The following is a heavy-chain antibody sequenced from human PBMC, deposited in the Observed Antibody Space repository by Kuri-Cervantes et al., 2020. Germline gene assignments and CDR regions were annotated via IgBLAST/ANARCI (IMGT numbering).Heavy chain of an antibody. V-gene: IGHV4-61*08. CDR1: GGSVSGGVYY. J-gene: IGHJ5*02. Sequence: GSLRLSCTVSGGSVSGGVYYWGWIRQPPGKGLEWIGHTYYVGHTDYNPSLRSRTAMSVDTSKNQFSLRLSSVTAADTAVYYCARGVLTWFDPWGQGTLVTVSS. D-gene: IGHD3-9*01. CDR2: TYYVGHT. CDR3: ARGVLTWFDP.